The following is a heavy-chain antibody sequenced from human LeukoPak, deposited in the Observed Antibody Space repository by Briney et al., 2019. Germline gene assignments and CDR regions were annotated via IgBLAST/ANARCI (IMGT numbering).Heavy chain of an antibody. V-gene: IGHV4-61*05. CDR1: GGSISSSHYY. J-gene: IGHJ6*03. CDR3: ARLSVIVGSTLEYYYYYMDV. D-gene: IGHD1-26*01. CDR2: SNDSGGT. Sequence: SETLSLTCSVSGGSISSSHYYWSWIRQPPGKRLEWVGESNDSGGTNYNPSLKSRVTISADKSKNQVSLKLTSVTAADTAVYYCARLSVIVGSTLEYYYYYMDVWGQGTTVTVSS.